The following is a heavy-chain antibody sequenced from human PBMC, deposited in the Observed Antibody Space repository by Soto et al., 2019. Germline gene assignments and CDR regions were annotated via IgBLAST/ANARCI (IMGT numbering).Heavy chain of an antibody. CDR2: ISSSGGST. CDR1: GFTFSSYA. CDR3: MYYFGGDWVGEKQPHLNYYGMDV. V-gene: IGHV3-23*01. J-gene: IGHJ6*02. D-gene: IGHD3-10*01. Sequence: GSLRLSCAASGFTFSSYAMSWVRQAPGKGLEWVSAISSSGGSTYYADSVKGRFTISRDNSKNTLYLQMNSLRAEDTAVYYCMYYFGGDWVGEKQPHLNYYGMDVWGQGTTVTVSS.